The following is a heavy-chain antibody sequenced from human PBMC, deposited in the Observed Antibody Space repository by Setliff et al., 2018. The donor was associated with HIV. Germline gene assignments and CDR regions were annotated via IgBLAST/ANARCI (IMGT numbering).Heavy chain of an antibody. D-gene: IGHD5-18*01. J-gene: IGHJ6*03. Sequence: GESLKISCKGSGYSFTSYWIGWVHQMPGKGLEWVGIINPSGGRTTYAQKFQGIVTITADESTSTAYMELISLRSEDTAVYYCARDQISAYSYGGVVYYYYMVVWGKGTSVTVSS. CDR2: INPSGGRT. CDR3: ARDQISAYSYGGVVYYYYMVV. V-gene: IGHV1-46*01. CDR1: GYSFTSYW.